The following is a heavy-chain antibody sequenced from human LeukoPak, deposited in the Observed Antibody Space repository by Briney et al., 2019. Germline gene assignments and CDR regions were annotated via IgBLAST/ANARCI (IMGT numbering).Heavy chain of an antibody. D-gene: IGHD1-26*01. CDR2: ISSSSSTI. V-gene: IGHV3-48*02. J-gene: IGHJ4*02. CDR1: GFTFSSYS. CDR3: AREAPGAHNHFDY. Sequence: GGSLRLSCAASGFTFSSYSMNWVRQAPGKGLEWLSYISSSSSTIYYVDSVKGRFTISRDDAKNSLYLQMNSLRDEDTAVYYCAREAPGAHNHFDYWGQGTLVTVSS.